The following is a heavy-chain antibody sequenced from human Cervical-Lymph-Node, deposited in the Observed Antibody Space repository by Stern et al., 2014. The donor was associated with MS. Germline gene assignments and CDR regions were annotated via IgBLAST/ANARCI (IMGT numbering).Heavy chain of an antibody. CDR2: IYWNDDK. J-gene: IGHJ6*02. CDR3: AHNNIVVHDYGMDV. V-gene: IGHV2-5*01. D-gene: IGHD2/OR15-2a*01. CDR1: GFSLSTSGVG. Sequence: LKESGPTLVKPTQTLTLTCTFSGFSLSTSGVGVGWIRQPPGKALEWLALIYWNDDKRYSPSLKSRLTITKDTSKNQVVLTMTNMDPVDTATYYCAHNNIVVHDYGMDVWGQGTTVTVSS.